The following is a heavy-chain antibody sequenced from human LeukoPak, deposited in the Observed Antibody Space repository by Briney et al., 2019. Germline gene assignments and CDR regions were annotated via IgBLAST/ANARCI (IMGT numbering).Heavy chain of an antibody. D-gene: IGHD6-19*01. CDR2: TYYRSKWYN. CDR3: ARGLEQWLVRGYFDY. Sequence: SQTLSLTCAISGDSVSSNSAAWNWVRQSPSRGLEWLGRTYYRSKWYNDYAVSVKSRITINPDTSKNQFSLQLNSVTPEDTAVYYCARGLEQWLVRGYFDYWGQGTLVTVSS. CDR1: GDSVSSNSAA. V-gene: IGHV6-1*01. J-gene: IGHJ4*02.